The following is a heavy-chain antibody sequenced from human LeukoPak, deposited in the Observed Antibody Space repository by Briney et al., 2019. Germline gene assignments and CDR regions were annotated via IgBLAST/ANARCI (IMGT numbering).Heavy chain of an antibody. J-gene: IGHJ5*02. Sequence: ASVKVSCKASGYTFTSYYMRWVRQAPGQGLEWMGIINPSGGSTSYAQKFQGRVTMTRDTSTSTVYMELSSLRSEDTAVYFCARSSSWYDNWFDPWGQGTLVTVSS. V-gene: IGHV1-46*01. D-gene: IGHD6-13*01. CDR1: GYTFTSYY. CDR3: ARSSSWYDNWFDP. CDR2: INPSGGST.